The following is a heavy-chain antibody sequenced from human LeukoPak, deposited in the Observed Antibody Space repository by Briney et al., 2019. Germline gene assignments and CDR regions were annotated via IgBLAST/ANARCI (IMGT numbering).Heavy chain of an antibody. Sequence: ASVKVSCKASGYTFTSYYMHWVRQAPGQGLEWMGIINPSGGSTSYAQKFQGRVTMTRDTSTSTVYMELSSLRSEDTAVYYCAREARITMIVVAHPTFDPWGQGTLVTVSS. D-gene: IGHD3-22*01. CDR1: GYTFTSYY. CDR2: INPSGGST. V-gene: IGHV1-46*01. CDR3: AREARITMIVVAHPTFDP. J-gene: IGHJ5*02.